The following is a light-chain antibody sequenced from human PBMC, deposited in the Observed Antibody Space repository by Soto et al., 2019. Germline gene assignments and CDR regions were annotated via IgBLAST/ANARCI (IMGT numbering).Light chain of an antibody. CDR2: LNSDGSH. CDR3: QTWGTGIWV. V-gene: IGLV4-69*01. J-gene: IGLJ3*02. CDR1: SGHSSYA. Sequence: QSVLNQSPSASASLGASVKLTCTLSSGHSSYAIAWHQQQPEKGPRYLMKLNSDGSHSKGDGIPDRFSGSSSGAERYLTISSLQSEDEADYYCQTWGTGIWVFGGGTKLTVL.